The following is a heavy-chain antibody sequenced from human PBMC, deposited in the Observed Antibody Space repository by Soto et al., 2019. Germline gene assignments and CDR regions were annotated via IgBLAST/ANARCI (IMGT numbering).Heavy chain of an antibody. J-gene: IGHJ6*02. CDR2: FDPEDGET. Sequence: ASVKVSCKASGGTFSSYAISWVRQAPGKGLEWMGGFDPEDGETIYAQKFQGRVTMTEDTSTDTAYMELSSLRSEDTAVYYCATPESIAAAGTRYYYYGMDVWGQGTTVTVSS. CDR1: GGTFSSYA. V-gene: IGHV1-24*01. D-gene: IGHD6-13*01. CDR3: ATPESIAAAGTRYYYYGMDV.